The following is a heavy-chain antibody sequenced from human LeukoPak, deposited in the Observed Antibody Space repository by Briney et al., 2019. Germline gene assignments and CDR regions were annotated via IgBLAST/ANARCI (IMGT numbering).Heavy chain of an antibody. Sequence: ASVKVSCKASGYTFTSCGISWVRQAPGQGLEWMGWISAYNGNTNYAQKLQGRVTMTTDTSTSTAYMELRSLRSDDTAVYYCASCSSTSCYADYYYYMDVWGKGTTVTISS. CDR2: ISAYNGNT. CDR3: ASCSSTSCYADYYYYMDV. D-gene: IGHD2-2*01. V-gene: IGHV1-18*01. CDR1: GYTFTSCG. J-gene: IGHJ6*03.